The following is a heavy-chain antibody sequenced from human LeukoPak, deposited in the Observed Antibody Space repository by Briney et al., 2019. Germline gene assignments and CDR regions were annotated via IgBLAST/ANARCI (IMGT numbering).Heavy chain of an antibody. J-gene: IGHJ4*02. CDR3: ARGGLWFGELSAQAPTFFDY. V-gene: IGHV4-38-2*02. CDR2: IYHSGST. CDR1: GYSISSGYY. D-gene: IGHD3-10*01. Sequence: SETLSLTCTVSGYSISSGYYWGWIRQPPGKGLEWIGSIYHSGSTYYNPSLKSRVTISVDTSKNQFSPKLSSVTAADTAVYYCARGGLWFGELSAQAPTFFDYWGQGTLVTVSS.